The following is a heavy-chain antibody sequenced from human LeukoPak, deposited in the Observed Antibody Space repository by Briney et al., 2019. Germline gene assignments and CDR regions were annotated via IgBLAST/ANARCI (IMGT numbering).Heavy chain of an antibody. CDR2: ISWNSGSI. J-gene: IGHJ4*02. CDR1: GFTFDDYA. Sequence: GGSLRLSCAASGFTFDDYAMHWVRQAPGKGLEWVSGISWNSGSIGYADSVKGRFTISRDNAKNSLYLQMNSLRAEDTALYYCAKDISYGSGSNFDYWGQGTLVTVSS. V-gene: IGHV3-9*01. D-gene: IGHD3-10*01. CDR3: AKDISYGSGSNFDY.